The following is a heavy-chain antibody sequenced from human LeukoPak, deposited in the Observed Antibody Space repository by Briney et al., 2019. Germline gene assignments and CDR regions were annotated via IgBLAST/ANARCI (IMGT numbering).Heavy chain of an antibody. V-gene: IGHV3-48*03. J-gene: IGHJ1*01. CDR1: GFTFSSYE. CDR3: ARDRYYDSSGYYPGEAAEFQH. D-gene: IGHD3-22*01. Sequence: GGSLRLSCAASGFTFSSYEMNWVRQAPGKGLEWVSYISSSGSTIYYADSVKGRFTISRDNAKNSLYLQMNSLRAEDTAVYYCARDRYYDSSGYYPGEAAEFQHWGQGTLVTVSS. CDR2: ISSSGSTI.